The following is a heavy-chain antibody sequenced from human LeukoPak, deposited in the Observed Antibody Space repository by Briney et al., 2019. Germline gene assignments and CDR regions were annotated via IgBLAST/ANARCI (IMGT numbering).Heavy chain of an antibody. CDR1: GGTFSSYA. V-gene: IGHV1-69*13. Sequence: SVKVSCKASGGTFSSYAISWVRQAPGQGLEWMGGIIPIFGTANYAQKFQGRVTITADESTSTAYMELSSLRSEDTAVYYCARGPSYYYDSSGYYFDYWGQGTLVTVSS. CDR2: IIPIFGTA. D-gene: IGHD3-22*01. J-gene: IGHJ4*02. CDR3: ARGPSYYYDSSGYYFDY.